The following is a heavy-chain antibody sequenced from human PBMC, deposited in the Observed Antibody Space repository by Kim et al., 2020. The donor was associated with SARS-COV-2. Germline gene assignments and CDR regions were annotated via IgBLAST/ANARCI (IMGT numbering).Heavy chain of an antibody. D-gene: IGHD3-10*01. V-gene: IGHV3-48*02. CDR1: GFTFSSYS. CDR3: ARDESRVRGVMLPFDY. J-gene: IGHJ4*02. CDR2: ISSSSSTI. Sequence: GGSLRLSCAASGFTFSSYSMNWVRQAPGKGLEWVSYISSSSSTIYYADSVKGRFTISRDNAKNSLYLQMNSLRDEDTAVYYCARDESRVRGVMLPFDYWGQGTLVTVSS.